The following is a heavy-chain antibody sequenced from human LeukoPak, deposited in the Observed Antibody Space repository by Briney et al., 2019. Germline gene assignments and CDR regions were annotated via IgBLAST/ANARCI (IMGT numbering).Heavy chain of an antibody. CDR2: IYYSGST. CDR3: ARGRGIGEYFDY. V-gene: IGHV4-59*01. D-gene: IGHD2/OR15-2a*01. Sequence: PSETLSLTCTVSGGSISNYYWSWIRQPPGKGPEWIGYIYYSGSTNYNPSLKSRVTISVDTSKNQFSLKLSSVTAADTAVYYCARGRGIGEYFDYWGQGTLVTVSS. CDR1: GGSISNYY. J-gene: IGHJ4*02.